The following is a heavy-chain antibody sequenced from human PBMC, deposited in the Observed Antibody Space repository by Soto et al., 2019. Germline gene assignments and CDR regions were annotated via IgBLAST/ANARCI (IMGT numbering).Heavy chain of an antibody. CDR1: GFTFDDYG. CDR3: ARDFCSGGSCYRNWFDP. Sequence: PGGSLRLSCAASGFTFDDYGMSWVRQAPGKGLEWVYGINWNGGSTGYADSVKGRFTISRDNAKNSLYLQMNSLRAEDTALYYCARDFCSGGSCYRNWFDPWGQGTLVTVSS. D-gene: IGHD2-15*01. J-gene: IGHJ5*02. V-gene: IGHV3-20*04. CDR2: INWNGGST.